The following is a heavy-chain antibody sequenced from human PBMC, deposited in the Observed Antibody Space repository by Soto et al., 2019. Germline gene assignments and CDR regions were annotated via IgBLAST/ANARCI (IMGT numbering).Heavy chain of an antibody. J-gene: IGHJ4*02. CDR1: GYSISSGYY. D-gene: IGHD3-22*01. Sequence: SGTLSLTCAVSGYSISSGYYWGWIRQPPGKGLEWIGSIYHSGSTYYNPSLKSRVTISVDTSKNQFSLKLSSVTAADTAVYYCASLSYYYDSSGSPFDYWGQGTLVTVSS. CDR2: IYHSGST. CDR3: ASLSYYYDSSGSPFDY. V-gene: IGHV4-38-2*01.